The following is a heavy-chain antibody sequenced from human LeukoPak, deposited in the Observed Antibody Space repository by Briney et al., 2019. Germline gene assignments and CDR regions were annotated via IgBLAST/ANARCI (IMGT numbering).Heavy chain of an antibody. J-gene: IGHJ6*02. D-gene: IGHD4-17*01. V-gene: IGHV4-31*03. CDR3: ARNLLTTVTPLYGMDV. Sequence: SETLSLTCSVSGGSISSGGYYWNWIRQHPGKGLEWIGYISYSGSTYYNPSLKSRVTISVDTSKNQFSLKLSSVTAADTAVYYCARNLLTTVTPLYGMDVWGQGTTVTVSS. CDR2: ISYSGST. CDR1: GGSISSGGYY.